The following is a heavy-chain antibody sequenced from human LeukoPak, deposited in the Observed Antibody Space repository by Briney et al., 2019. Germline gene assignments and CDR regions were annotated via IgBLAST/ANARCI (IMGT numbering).Heavy chain of an antibody. D-gene: IGHD1-26*01. CDR3: AKDGAKKRIVGATTRGHFDY. Sequence: PGGSLRLSCAVSGFTFSRFWMSWVRQAPGKGLEWVANIKQDGSEKYYVDSVKGRFAISRDNAKNSLYLQMNSLRAEDTAVYYCAKDGAKKRIVGATTRGHFDYWGQGTLVTVSS. CDR1: GFTFSRFW. V-gene: IGHV3-7*01. J-gene: IGHJ4*02. CDR2: IKQDGSEK.